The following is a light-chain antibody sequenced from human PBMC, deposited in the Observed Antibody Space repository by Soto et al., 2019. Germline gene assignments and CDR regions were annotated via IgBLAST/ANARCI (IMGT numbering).Light chain of an antibody. J-gene: IGLJ1*01. V-gene: IGLV1-40*01. CDR2: DSI. CDR1: SSNIGAGYD. CDR3: QSYDSSLSGSV. Sequence: QSVLTQPPSVSGAPGQRVTISCTGSSSNIGAGYDVYWYQQLPGTAPKLLMFDSINRPSGVPDRFSGSKSGTSASLAITGLQADDDDDYFCQSYDSSLSGSVFGTGTKLTVL.